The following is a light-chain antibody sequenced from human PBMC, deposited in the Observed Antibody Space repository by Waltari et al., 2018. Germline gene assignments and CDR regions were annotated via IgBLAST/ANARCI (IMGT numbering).Light chain of an antibody. Sequence: EIVLIQSPATPALSPGERATLSCRASQSVRNYLAWFQQKPGQVPRLLIYDTSIRGTGVPARFSGSGSGTDFTLTISSLESEDFAVYYCQQRSSWPLTFGGGTKVQIK. CDR1: QSVRNY. J-gene: IGKJ4*01. CDR3: QQRSSWPLT. V-gene: IGKV3-11*01. CDR2: DTS.